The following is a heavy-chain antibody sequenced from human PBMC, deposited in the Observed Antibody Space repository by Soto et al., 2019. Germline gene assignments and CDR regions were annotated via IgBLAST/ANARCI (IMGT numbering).Heavy chain of an antibody. CDR3: ARVPTTVTTPGMDV. J-gene: IGHJ6*02. Sequence: VGSLRLSGAASGFTFSSYWMHWVRQAPGEGLMWVSRINPDGSTTSYADSVKGRFTISRDNAKNTLYLQMNSLRVEDTAVYYCARVPTTVTTPGMDVWGQGTTVTVSS. CDR1: GFTFSSYW. CDR2: INPDGSTT. V-gene: IGHV3-74*01. D-gene: IGHD4-4*01.